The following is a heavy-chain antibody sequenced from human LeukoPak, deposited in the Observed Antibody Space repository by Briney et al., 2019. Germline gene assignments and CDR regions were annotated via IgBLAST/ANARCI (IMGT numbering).Heavy chain of an antibody. J-gene: IGHJ5*02. Sequence: PSETPSLTCAVYGGSFSGYYWSWIRQPPGKGLEWIGEINHSGSTNYNPSLKSRVTISVDTSKNQFSLKLSSVTAADTAVYYCAVRGVHWFDPWGQGTLVTVSS. CDR2: INHSGST. V-gene: IGHV4-34*01. CDR1: GGSFSGYY. CDR3: AVRGVHWFDP. D-gene: IGHD2-8*01.